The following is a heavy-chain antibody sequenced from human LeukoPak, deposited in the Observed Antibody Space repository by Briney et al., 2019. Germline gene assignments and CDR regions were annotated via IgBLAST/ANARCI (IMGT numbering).Heavy chain of an antibody. Sequence: ASVKVSCKASGYTFTSYDINWVRQATGQGLEWMGWMNPNSGNTGYAQKFQGRVTMTSDMSTTTVYMELSSLRSEDSAVYYCARDRERIWRRTYFDYWGQGTLVTVSS. V-gene: IGHV1-8*02. CDR3: ARDRERIWRRTYFDY. J-gene: IGHJ4*02. D-gene: IGHD2-15*01. CDR2: MNPNSGNT. CDR1: GYTFTSYD.